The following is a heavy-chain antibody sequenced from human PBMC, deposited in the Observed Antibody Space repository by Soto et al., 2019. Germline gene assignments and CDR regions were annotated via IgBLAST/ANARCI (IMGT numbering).Heavy chain of an antibody. Sequence: QVQLVQSGAEVKKPGASVKVSCKASGYTFTSYGISWVRQAPGQGLEWMGWISAYNGNTNYAQKLQGRVTMTTDTSTSTAYMELRRLRSDDTAVYYCARVTNVRGTVVTRLDYGGQGTLVTVSS. V-gene: IGHV1-18*01. J-gene: IGHJ4*02. CDR3: ARVTNVRGTVVTRLDY. CDR2: ISAYNGNT. D-gene: IGHD2-21*02. CDR1: GYTFTSYG.